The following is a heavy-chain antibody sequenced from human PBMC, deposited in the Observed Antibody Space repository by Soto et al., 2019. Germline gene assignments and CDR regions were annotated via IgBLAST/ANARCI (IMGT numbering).Heavy chain of an antibody. Sequence: GESLKISCQSSGYTFSNFWIGWVRQLPGKGLEWMGIIYPGDHETRYSPSFHGKVTISADRSINTAYLQWNSLEASDTAFYFCARSPRSSPYCDYWGQGALVTRLL. CDR3: ARSPRSSPYCDY. CDR2: IYPGDHET. CDR1: GYTFSNFW. J-gene: IGHJ4*02. D-gene: IGHD6-13*01. V-gene: IGHV5-51*01.